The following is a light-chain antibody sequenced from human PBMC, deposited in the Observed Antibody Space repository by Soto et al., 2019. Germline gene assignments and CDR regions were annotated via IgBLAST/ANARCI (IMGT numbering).Light chain of an antibody. CDR1: QGISNY. V-gene: IGKV1-27*01. CDR2: AAS. CDR3: QEYNSAPQGT. J-gene: IGKJ3*01. Sequence: DIQMTQSPSSLSASVGDRVTITCRASQGISNYLAWYQQKPGKVPKLLIYAASTLQSGVPSRFSGSGSGTDFTLTISSLQPEDVATYYCQEYNSAPQGTFGPGTKVDIK.